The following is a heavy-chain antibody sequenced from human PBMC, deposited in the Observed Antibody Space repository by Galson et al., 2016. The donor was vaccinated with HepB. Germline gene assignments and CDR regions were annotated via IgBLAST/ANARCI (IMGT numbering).Heavy chain of an antibody. CDR1: GVSISGSDYH. CDR2: IHYSGKT. V-gene: IGHV4-39*07. J-gene: IGHJ4*01. D-gene: IGHD2-8*02. CDR3: ARMGTEFDH. Sequence: SETLSLTCTVSGVSISGSDYHWVWIRQPPGKGLERLANIHYSGKTYYNPSLKSRITISVDTSKNQFSLKLNSVTAADTAIYICARMGTEFDHWGQGTLATVPS.